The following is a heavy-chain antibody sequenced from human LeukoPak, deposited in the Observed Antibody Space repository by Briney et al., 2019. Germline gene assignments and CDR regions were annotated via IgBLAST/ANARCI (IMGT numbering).Heavy chain of an antibody. CDR3: AREPLVVGATVDY. D-gene: IGHD5-12*01. J-gene: IGHJ4*02. V-gene: IGHV1-18*01. CDR2: ITTYNGNT. CDR1: GYTFTNYA. Sequence: ASVKVFCKASGYTFTNYAISWVRQAPGQGLEWVGWITTYNGNTNYAQKLQGRVTMTTDTSTSTAYMELRSLRSDDTAVYYCAREPLVVGATVDYWGQGTLVTVSS.